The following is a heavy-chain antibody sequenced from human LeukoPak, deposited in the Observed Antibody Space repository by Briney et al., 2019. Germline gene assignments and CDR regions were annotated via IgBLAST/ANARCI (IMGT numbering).Heavy chain of an antibody. D-gene: IGHD1-7*01. CDR1: GGSISSSSYY. CDR3: ARDQSEGITGTTPFDY. J-gene: IGHJ4*02. Sequence: SETLSLTCTASGGSISSSSYYWGWIRQPPGKGLEWIGRIYYSGSTYYNPSLKSRVTISVDTSKNQFSLKLSSVTAADTAVYYCARDQSEGITGTTPFDYWGQGTLVTVSS. CDR2: IYYSGST. V-gene: IGHV4-39*07.